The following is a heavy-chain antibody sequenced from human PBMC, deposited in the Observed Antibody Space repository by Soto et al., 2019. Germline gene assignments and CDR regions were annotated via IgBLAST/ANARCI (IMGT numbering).Heavy chain of an antibody. V-gene: IGHV5-10-1*01. D-gene: IGHD4-17*01. CDR2: IDPSDSYT. CDR3: ARLPTTVLIAF. J-gene: IGHJ1*01. CDR1: GYSFTSYW. Sequence: GETLKISCETSGYSFTSYWINWVRQMPGKGLEWMGRIDPSDSYTEFNPSFQGHVTMSVDTSLSAAYLQWSSLKASDTAIYYCARLPTTVLIAFWGQGTLVTVSS.